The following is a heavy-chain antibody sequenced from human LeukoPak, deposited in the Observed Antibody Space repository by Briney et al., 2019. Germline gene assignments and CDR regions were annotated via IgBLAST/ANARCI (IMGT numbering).Heavy chain of an antibody. CDR1: GGSISSSSYY. Sequence: SETLSLTCTVSGGSISSSSYYWGWIRQPPGKGLEWIGSIYYSGSTYYNPSLKSRVTISVDTSKNQFSLKLSSVTAADTAVYYCARGLASGTLRYSSGWYGADYWGQGTLVTVSS. V-gene: IGHV4-39*07. J-gene: IGHJ4*02. CDR2: IYYSGST. CDR3: ARGLASGTLRYSSGWYGADY. D-gene: IGHD6-19*01.